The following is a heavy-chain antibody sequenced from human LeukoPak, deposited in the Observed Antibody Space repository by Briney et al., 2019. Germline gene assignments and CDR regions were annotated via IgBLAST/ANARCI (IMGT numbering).Heavy chain of an antibody. V-gene: IGHV3-30-3*01. CDR1: GFTFSSYA. CDR2: ISYDGSNK. CDR3: ARDQGYDSSGYALDY. D-gene: IGHD3-22*01. Sequence: GRSLRLSCAASGFTFSSYAMHWVRQAPGKGLEGVAVISYDGSNKYYADSVKGRFTISRDNSKNTLYLQMNSLRAEDTAVYYCARDQGYDSSGYALDYWGQGTLVTVSS. J-gene: IGHJ4*02.